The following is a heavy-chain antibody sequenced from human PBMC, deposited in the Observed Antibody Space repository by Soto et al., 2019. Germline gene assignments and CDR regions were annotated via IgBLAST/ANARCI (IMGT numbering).Heavy chain of an antibody. J-gene: IGHJ4*02. CDR2: ISYDGSDK. D-gene: IGHD3-16*02. Sequence: QVQLVESGGGVVQPGRSLRLSCAASGFTFNSYGMHWVRQAPGKGLEWVAVISYDGSDKYYADSVKGRFTISRDNSKNTLFLQMNSLRDEDTAVYCCSKDVDGLQGLLDSSFCFDYWGQGTLVTVSS. CDR3: SKDVDGLQGLLDSSFCFDY. CDR1: GFTFNSYG. V-gene: IGHV3-30*18.